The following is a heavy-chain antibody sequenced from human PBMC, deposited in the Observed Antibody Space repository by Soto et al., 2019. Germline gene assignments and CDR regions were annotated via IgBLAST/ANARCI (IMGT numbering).Heavy chain of an antibody. CDR3: ARVSRGARTEYFYYYGLDV. CDR2: INAGNGNT. D-gene: IGHD6-13*01. V-gene: IGHV1-3*01. Sequence: QVQLVQSGAEVKKPGASVKVSCKASGYTFTSYAIQWVRQPPGQRLEWMGWINAGNGNTKYSQKFQGSVSIPRDTSASTAYLELSSLRSEDTAVYSCARVSRGARTEYFYYYGLDVWGQGTTVTVSS. CDR1: GYTFTSYA. J-gene: IGHJ6*02.